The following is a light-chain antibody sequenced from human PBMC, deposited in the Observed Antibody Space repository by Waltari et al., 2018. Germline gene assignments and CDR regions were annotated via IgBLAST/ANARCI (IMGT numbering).Light chain of an antibody. Sequence: QSVLTQPPSMSGTPGQTVTIHCSGSRSNIGGNTVNWYQQLPGTTPKLLISINNRRPSGVPDRFSGSKSGTSASLAVSGLQSEDEADYYCSSWDDSLSGVVFGGGTKLTVL. V-gene: IGLV1-44*01. CDR2: INN. CDR1: RSNIGGNT. J-gene: IGLJ2*01. CDR3: SSWDDSLSGVV.